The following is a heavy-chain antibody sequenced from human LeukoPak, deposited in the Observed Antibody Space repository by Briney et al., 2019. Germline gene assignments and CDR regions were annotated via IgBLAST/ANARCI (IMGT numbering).Heavy chain of an antibody. CDR3: ARPGLRVSGFFDC. D-gene: IGHD3-16*01. Sequence: ASVTVTCNASGYTFSESSIHWVRQAPGQGLEWMGWINPNSGGTNYAQKFQGRVTMTRHTSINTAYMEVSRLSSDDTAVYYCARPGLRVSGFFDCWGRGGMLSVSS. V-gene: IGHV1-2*02. J-gene: IGHJ4*02. CDR1: GYTFSESS. CDR2: INPNSGGT.